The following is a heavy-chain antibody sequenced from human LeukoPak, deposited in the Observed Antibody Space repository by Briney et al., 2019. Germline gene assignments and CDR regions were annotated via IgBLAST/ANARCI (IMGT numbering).Heavy chain of an antibody. CDR2: IYSGGST. J-gene: IGHJ4*02. D-gene: IGHD7-27*01. CDR3: ARRLPTAWGADY. CDR1: GFPVSTNY. V-gene: IGHV3-53*01. Sequence: GGSLRLSCAASGFPVSTNYMSWVRQAPGKGLEWVSVIYSGGSTYYADSVKGRFTISRDNSKNTLYLQMNSLRAEDTAVYYCARRLPTAWGADYWGQGTLVTVSS.